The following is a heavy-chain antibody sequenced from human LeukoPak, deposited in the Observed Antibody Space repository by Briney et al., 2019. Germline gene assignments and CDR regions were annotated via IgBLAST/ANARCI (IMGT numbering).Heavy chain of an antibody. CDR3: AKRRGLELTYYYHMDV. CDR2: IRNDGRNK. J-gene: IGHJ6*03. Sequence: GGSLRLSCAASGFTFSKYGMYWVRQAPGKGLEWVAFIRNDGRNKYYTDSVKGRFTISRDNSKNTLYLQMNSLRADDTAVYYCAKRRGLELTYYYHMDVWGKGTTVTVSS. CDR1: GFTFSKYG. D-gene: IGHD1-7*01. V-gene: IGHV3-30*02.